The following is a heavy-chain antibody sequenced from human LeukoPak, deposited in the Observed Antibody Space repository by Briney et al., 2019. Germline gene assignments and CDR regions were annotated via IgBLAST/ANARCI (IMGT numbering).Heavy chain of an antibody. V-gene: IGHV3-23*01. Sequence: GGSLRLSCAASGLTFRNYAMSWVRQAPGKGLEWVSVICANDGNTYYADAVKGRFTISRDNSKDTLYLQMDSLRAEDTAVYYCAKGSGSSCYSPCDYWGQGVLVTVSS. CDR3: AKGSGSSCYSPCDY. CDR1: GLTFRNYA. J-gene: IGHJ4*02. CDR2: ICANDGNT. D-gene: IGHD2-15*01.